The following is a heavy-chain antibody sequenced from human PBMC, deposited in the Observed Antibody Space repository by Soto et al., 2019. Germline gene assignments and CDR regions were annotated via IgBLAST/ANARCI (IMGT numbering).Heavy chain of an antibody. D-gene: IGHD2-2*01. J-gene: IGHJ3*02. CDR3: ATETDIVVVPAAMGDAFDI. V-gene: IGHV3-48*01. CDR1: GFTFSSYS. Sequence: GGSLRLSCAASGFTFSSYSMNWVRQAPGKGLEWVSYISSSSSTIYYADSVKGRFTISRDNAKNSLYLQMNSLRAEDTAVYYCATETDIVVVPAAMGDAFDIWGQGTMVTVSS. CDR2: ISSSSSTI.